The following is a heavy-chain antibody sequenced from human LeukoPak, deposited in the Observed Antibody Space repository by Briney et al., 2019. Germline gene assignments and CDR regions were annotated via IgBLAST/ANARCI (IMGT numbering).Heavy chain of an antibody. J-gene: IGHJ4*02. D-gene: IGHD3-22*01. CDR3: ACLYDSSGYQNPFDY. CDR2: IIPIFGTA. V-gene: IGHV1-69*13. Sequence: ASVKVSCKASGGTFSSYAISWVRQAPGQGLEWMGGIIPIFGTANYAQKFQGRVTITADESTSTAYMELSSLRSEDTAVYYCACLYDSSGYQNPFDYWGQGTLVTVSS. CDR1: GGTFSSYA.